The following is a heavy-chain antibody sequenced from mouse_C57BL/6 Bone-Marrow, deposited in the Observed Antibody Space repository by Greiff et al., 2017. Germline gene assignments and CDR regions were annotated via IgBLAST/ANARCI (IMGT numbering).Heavy chain of an antibody. V-gene: IGHV1-58*01. J-gene: IGHJ3*01. D-gene: IGHD1-1*01. CDR1: GYTFTSYG. CDR2: IYIGNGYT. Sequence: VHVKQSGAELVRPGSSVKMSCKTSGYTFTSYGINWVKLRPGQGLEWIGYIYIGNGYTEYNEKFKGKGPLTSDTTSSTAYMQLSNLTSEDSAIYFCAREVDYYGSSYWFAYWGQGTLVTVSA. CDR3: AREVDYYGSSYWFAY.